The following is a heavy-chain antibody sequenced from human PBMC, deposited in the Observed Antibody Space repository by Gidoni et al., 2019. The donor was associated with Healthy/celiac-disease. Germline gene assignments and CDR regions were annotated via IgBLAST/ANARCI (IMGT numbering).Heavy chain of an antibody. V-gene: IGHV4-39*01. CDR2: IYYSGST. CDR3: ARPQRGYSYGQRFDY. CDR1: GGSISSSSYY. Sequence: QLQLQESGPGLVKPSETLSLTCTVSGGSISSSSYYWGWIRQPPGKGLEWIGSIYYSGSTYYNPSLRSRVTISVDTSKSQFSLKLSSENAADTAVYYCARPQRGYSYGQRFDYWGQGTLVTVS. D-gene: IGHD5-18*01. J-gene: IGHJ4*02.